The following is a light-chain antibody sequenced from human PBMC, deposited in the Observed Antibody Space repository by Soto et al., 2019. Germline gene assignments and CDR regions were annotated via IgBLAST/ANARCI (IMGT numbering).Light chain of an antibody. CDR3: RQSYSSPHT. Sequence: DIQMTQSPSSLSASVGDRVTITCRASQTISNYLNWYQLKPGKAPKLLIYAASSLQSGVPSRFSGSGSGTDFTLPISSLQPEDFATYYCRQSYSSPHTFGQGTKVEIK. CDR1: QTISNY. J-gene: IGKJ1*01. V-gene: IGKV1-39*01. CDR2: AAS.